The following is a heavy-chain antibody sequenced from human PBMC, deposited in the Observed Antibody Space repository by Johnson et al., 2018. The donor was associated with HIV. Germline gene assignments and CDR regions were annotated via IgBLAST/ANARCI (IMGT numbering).Heavy chain of an antibody. CDR1: GFTFDDYA. CDR3: AKGPWGSGDAFDI. Sequence: QLVESGGGVVQPGGSLRLSCAASGFTFDDYAMHWVRQAPGKGLEWVSGISWISGNIGYADSVKGRFTISRDYAKNSLYLQMNSLRAEDTALYYCAKGPWGSGDAFDIWGQGTMVTVSS. CDR2: ISWISGNI. D-gene: IGHD7-27*01. V-gene: IGHV3-9*01. J-gene: IGHJ3*02.